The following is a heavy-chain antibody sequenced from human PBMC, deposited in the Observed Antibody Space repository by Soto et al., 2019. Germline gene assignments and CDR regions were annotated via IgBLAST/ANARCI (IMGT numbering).Heavy chain of an antibody. D-gene: IGHD4-17*01. J-gene: IGHJ6*01. Sequence: QVQLVHSGAEVKKPGASVKVSCKASGYTFTGYYMHWVRKAPGQGLEWMGWINPNTGGTNYAQKLQGVVNMTIDTYIHPAYMELSRLRAYDTAVYDCATDHWATVKHGGPQYCYGMDVWGHGTTVTFS. CDR3: ATDHWATVKHGGPQYCYGMDV. V-gene: IGHV1-2*02. CDR2: INPNTGGT. CDR1: GYTFTGYY.